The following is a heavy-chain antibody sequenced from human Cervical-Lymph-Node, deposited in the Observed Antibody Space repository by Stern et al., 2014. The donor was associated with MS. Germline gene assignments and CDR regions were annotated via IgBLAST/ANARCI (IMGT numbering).Heavy chain of an antibody. CDR3: AKSTVTSLSDY. CDR1: GFTFSSYS. Sequence: EVQLVESGGGLVQPGGSLSLSCAASGFTFSSYSMSWVRQAPGKGLEWVSAINGSGGRTYYADYVQGRVTISRDNAKNTLYLQMNSLRAEDTAVYYCAKSTVTSLSDYWGQGTLVTVSS. V-gene: IGHV3-23*04. D-gene: IGHD4-17*01. CDR2: INGSGGRT. J-gene: IGHJ4*02.